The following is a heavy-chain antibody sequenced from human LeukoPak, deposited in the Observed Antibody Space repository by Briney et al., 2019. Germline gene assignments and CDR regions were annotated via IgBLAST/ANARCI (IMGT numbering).Heavy chain of an antibody. Sequence: PSETLSLTCTVSGYSISSGYYWGWIRQPPGKGLEWIGSIYHSGSTYYNPSLKSRVTISVDTSKNQFSLKLSSVTAADTAVYYCARVLEGGYFDYWGQGTLVTVSS. CDR3: ARVLEGGYFDY. CDR1: GYSISSGYY. CDR2: IYHSGST. D-gene: IGHD3-16*01. J-gene: IGHJ4*02. V-gene: IGHV4-38-2*02.